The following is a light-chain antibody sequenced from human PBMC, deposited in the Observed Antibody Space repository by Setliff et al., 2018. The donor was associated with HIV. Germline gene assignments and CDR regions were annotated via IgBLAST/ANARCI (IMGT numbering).Light chain of an antibody. Sequence: DIQMTQSPSSLSASVGDRVTITCRASQTIGDHVNWYQQRPGKAPKLLIYAASTLQTAVPSRFSGTVSGPDFTLTISSLQPEDFALYYCQQSFGTLLTFGAGTRLEIK. CDR3: QQSFGTLLT. V-gene: IGKV1-39*01. CDR2: AAS. J-gene: IGKJ5*01. CDR1: QTIGDH.